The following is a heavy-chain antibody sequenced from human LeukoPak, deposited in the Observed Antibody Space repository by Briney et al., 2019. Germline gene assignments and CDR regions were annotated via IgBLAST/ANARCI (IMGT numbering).Heavy chain of an antibody. Sequence: GGSLRLSCAASGFTFSYAWMYWVRQAPGKGLEWVSSISSSSSYIYYADSVKGRFTISRDNAKNSLYLQMNSLRAEDTAVYYCARAWFGEIYYFDYWGQGTLVTVSS. CDR3: ARAWFGEIYYFDY. CDR2: ISSSSSYI. J-gene: IGHJ4*02. V-gene: IGHV3-21*01. D-gene: IGHD3-10*01. CDR1: GFTFSYAW.